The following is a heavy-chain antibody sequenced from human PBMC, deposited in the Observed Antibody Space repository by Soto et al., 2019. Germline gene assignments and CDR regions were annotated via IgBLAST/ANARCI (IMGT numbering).Heavy chain of an antibody. CDR3: ARGGVLYSSGWGIDY. D-gene: IGHD6-19*01. Sequence: QVQLVESGGRLVKPGGSLRLSCAASGFTFSDYYMNWIRQTPGKGLEWVSYISNRGNTIYFADSVKGRFTISRDNAKNSLFLQMNSLTAEDTAVYYCARGGVLYSSGWGIDYWGQGTLVTVS. V-gene: IGHV3-11*01. CDR1: GFTFSDYY. J-gene: IGHJ4*02. CDR2: ISNRGNTI.